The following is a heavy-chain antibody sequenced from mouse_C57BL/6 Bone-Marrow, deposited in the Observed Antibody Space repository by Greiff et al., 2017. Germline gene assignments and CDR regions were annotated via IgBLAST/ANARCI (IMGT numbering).Heavy chain of an antibody. Sequence: LQQPGAELVRPGASVTLSCKASGYTFTDYEMHWVKQTPVHGLEWIGAIDPETGGTAYNQKFKGKAILTADKSSSTAYMELRSLTSEDSAVYYCTRSGRMDYWGQGTSVTVSS. D-gene: IGHD3-1*01. CDR3: TRSGRMDY. CDR1: GYTFTDYE. J-gene: IGHJ4*01. CDR2: IDPETGGT. V-gene: IGHV1-15*01.